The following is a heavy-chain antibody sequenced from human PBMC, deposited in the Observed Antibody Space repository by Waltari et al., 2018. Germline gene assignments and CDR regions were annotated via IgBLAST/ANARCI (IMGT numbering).Heavy chain of an antibody. CDR3: ARIIRMSTVTTLGIDY. D-gene: IGHD4-17*01. J-gene: IGHJ4*02. CDR1: GFSLSNARLG. V-gene: IGHV2-26*01. Sequence: QVTLKESGPELVKPTETLTLTCTVSGFSLSNARLGVSWIRQTPGKALEWLAHIFSNDEKFFSTALKSRLIISKDTAKSQVVLTMTNMDPVDTATYYCARIIRMSTVTTLGIDYWGQGTLVTVSS. CDR2: IFSNDEK.